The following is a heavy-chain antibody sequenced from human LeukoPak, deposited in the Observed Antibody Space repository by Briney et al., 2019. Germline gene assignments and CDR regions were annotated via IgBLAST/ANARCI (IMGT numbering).Heavy chain of an antibody. Sequence: GGSLRLSCAASRFTFSNYWMHWVRQTPGKGLVWVSRINTDGSSTAYPDSVKGRFTISRDNAKNTLYLQMHSLRAEDTAVYYCARWDYASSAFDIWGQGTMVTVSS. J-gene: IGHJ3*02. V-gene: IGHV3-74*01. CDR1: RFTFSNYW. CDR2: INTDGSST. CDR3: ARWDYASSAFDI. D-gene: IGHD3-16*01.